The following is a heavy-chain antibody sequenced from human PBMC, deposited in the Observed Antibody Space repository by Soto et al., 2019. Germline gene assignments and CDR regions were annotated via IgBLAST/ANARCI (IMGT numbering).Heavy chain of an antibody. CDR1: EFTVSAYY. V-gene: IGHV3-11*03. CDR3: ATGQQVRVAEI. CDR2: ISGDSSDR. J-gene: IGHJ3*02. Sequence: PGGSLRLSCAASEFTVSAYYMAWIRQAPGKGLEWISYISGDSSDRNYADSVKGRFSISRDNAKNELYLQMNSLTVEDTAVYFCATGQQVRVAEIWGQGTMVTVSS. D-gene: IGHD6-13*01.